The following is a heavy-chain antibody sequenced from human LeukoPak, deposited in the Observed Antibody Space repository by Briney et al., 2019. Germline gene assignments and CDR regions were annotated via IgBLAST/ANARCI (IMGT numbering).Heavy chain of an antibody. CDR2: ISWNSGSI. Sequence: GGSLRLSCAASGFTFDDYAMHWVRHAPGKGLEWVSGISWNSGSIVYADSEKGRFTISRDNAKNSLYLQMNSLRAEDTALYYCAKWGSSGWYSYWGQGTLVTVSS. CDR3: AKWGSSGWYSY. D-gene: IGHD6-19*01. CDR1: GFTFDDYA. J-gene: IGHJ4*02. V-gene: IGHV3-9*01.